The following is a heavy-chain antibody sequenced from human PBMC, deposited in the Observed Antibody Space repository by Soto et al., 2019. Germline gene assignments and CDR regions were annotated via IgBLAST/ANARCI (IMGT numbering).Heavy chain of an antibody. D-gene: IGHD2-2*02. Sequence: SVKVSCKASGGTFSSYAISWVRQAPGQGLEWMGGIVPIFGTANYAQKFQGRVTITADESTSTAYMELCSLRSEDTAVYYCASWFLVVPAVRPSANYYYGMDVWGQGTTVTVSS. V-gene: IGHV1-69*13. J-gene: IGHJ6*02. CDR1: GGTFSSYA. CDR2: IVPIFGTA. CDR3: ASWFLVVPAVRPSANYYYGMDV.